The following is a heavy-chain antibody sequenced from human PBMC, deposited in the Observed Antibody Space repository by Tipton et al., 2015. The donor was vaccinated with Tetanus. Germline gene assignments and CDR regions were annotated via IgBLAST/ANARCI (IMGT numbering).Heavy chain of an antibody. V-gene: IGHV4-59*01. CDR3: SRDLRTDYYDSSGYYYHYYYYGRDV. D-gene: IGHD3-22*01. J-gene: IGHJ6*02. CDR2: IYYSGST. CDR1: GGSISSYY. Sequence: TLSLTCTVSGGSISSYYWSWIRQPPGKGLEWIGYIYYSGSTNYNPSLKSRVTISVDTSKNQFSLKLSSVTAADTAVYYCSRDLRTDYYDSSGYYYHYYYYGRDVWGQGTTVTVSS.